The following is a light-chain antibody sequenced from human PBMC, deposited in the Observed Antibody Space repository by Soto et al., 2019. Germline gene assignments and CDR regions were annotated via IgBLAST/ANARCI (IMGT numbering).Light chain of an antibody. Sequence: QSALTQPASVSGAPGQSITISCAGTSDDIGAYDLFSLYQQHPGNAPKLLVYEDTNPPSGVSDRVSGSKSGNTASLTISGLQAEDEADYYCSSYTSSSTGVFGTGTKVT. CDR3: SSYTSSSTGV. J-gene: IGLJ1*01. CDR1: SDDIGAYDL. V-gene: IGLV2-14*01. CDR2: EDT.